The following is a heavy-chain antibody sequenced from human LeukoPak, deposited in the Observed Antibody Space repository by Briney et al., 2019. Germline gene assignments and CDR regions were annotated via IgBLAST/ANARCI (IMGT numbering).Heavy chain of an antibody. V-gene: IGHV3-23*01. CDR3: AKGEPNYYGSGSYSGGVDY. Sequence: GGSLRLSCAASGFTFSSYAMSWVRQAPGKGLEWVSAISGSGGSAYYADSVKGRFTISRDNSKNTLYLQMNSLRAEDTAVYYCAKGEPNYYGSGSYSGGVDYWGQGTLVTVSS. D-gene: IGHD3-10*01. J-gene: IGHJ4*02. CDR1: GFTFSSYA. CDR2: ISGSGGSA.